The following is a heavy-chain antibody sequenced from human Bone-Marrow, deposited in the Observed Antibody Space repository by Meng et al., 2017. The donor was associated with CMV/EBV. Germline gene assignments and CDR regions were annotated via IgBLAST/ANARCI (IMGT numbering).Heavy chain of an antibody. Sequence: KVSCKGSGYSFTSYWIGWVRQMPGKGLEWMGIIYPGDSDTRYSPSFQGQVNISAAKYISTAYLQWSSLKASDTAMYYCATTGTTGYYGMDVWGQGTTVTVSS. CDR3: ATTGTTGYYGMDV. CDR1: GYSFTSYW. J-gene: IGHJ6*02. V-gene: IGHV5-51*01. CDR2: IYPGDSDT. D-gene: IGHD1-7*01.